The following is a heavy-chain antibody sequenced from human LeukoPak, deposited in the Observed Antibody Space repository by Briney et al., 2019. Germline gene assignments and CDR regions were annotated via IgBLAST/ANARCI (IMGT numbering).Heavy chain of an antibody. CDR2: IKQDGSEK. CDR1: GFTFSSYA. J-gene: IGHJ5*02. CDR3: ARDSGYDLAPFDP. V-gene: IGHV3-7*01. D-gene: IGHD5-12*01. Sequence: GGSLRLSCAASGFTFSSYAMSWVRQAPGKGLEWVANIKQDGSEKYSVDSVKGRFTISRDNAKNSLYLLMNSLRAEDTAVYYCARDSGYDLAPFDPWGQGTLVTVSS.